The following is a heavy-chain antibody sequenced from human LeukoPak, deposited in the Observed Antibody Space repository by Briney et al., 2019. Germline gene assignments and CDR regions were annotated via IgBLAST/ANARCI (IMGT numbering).Heavy chain of an antibody. J-gene: IGHJ6*02. CDR2: IYYSGST. D-gene: IGHD6-19*01. V-gene: IGHV4-59*08. CDR3: ARHNWVAVAGPYGMDV. CDR1: GGSISSYY. Sequence: SETLSLTCTVSGGSISSYYWSWIRQPPGKGLEWIGYIYYSGSTNYNPSLKSRVTISVDTSKNQFSLKLSSVTAADTAVYYCARHNWVAVAGPYGMDVWGQGTTVTVSS.